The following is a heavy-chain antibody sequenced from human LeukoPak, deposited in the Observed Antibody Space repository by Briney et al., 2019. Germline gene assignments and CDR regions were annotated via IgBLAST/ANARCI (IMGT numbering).Heavy chain of an antibody. CDR1: GGSFSGYY. CDR2: IYYSGST. D-gene: IGHD3-3*01. Sequence: SETLSLTCAVYGGSFSGYYWSWIRQPPGKGLEWIGYIYYSGSTNYNPSLKSRVTISVDTSKNQFSLKLSSVTAADTAVYYCARGGPRFPPGYWGQGTLVTVSS. CDR3: ARGGPRFPPGY. V-gene: IGHV4-59*01. J-gene: IGHJ4*02.